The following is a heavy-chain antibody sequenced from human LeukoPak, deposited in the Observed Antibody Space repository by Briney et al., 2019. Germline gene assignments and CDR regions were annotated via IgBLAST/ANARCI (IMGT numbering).Heavy chain of an antibody. CDR1: GYTFTGYY. Sequence: ASVKVSCKASGYTFTGYYIHWVRQAPGQGLEWMGWINPNSGGTNYARKFQGRVTVTRDTSISTAYMELSRLRSDDTAVYYCAITTGNAADYYYGMDVWGQGTTVTVSS. J-gene: IGHJ6*02. CDR3: AITTGNAADYYYGMDV. CDR2: INPNSGGT. V-gene: IGHV1-2*02. D-gene: IGHD1-1*01.